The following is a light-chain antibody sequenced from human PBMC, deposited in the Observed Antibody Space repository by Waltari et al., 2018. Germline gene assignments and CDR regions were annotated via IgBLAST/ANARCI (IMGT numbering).Light chain of an antibody. J-gene: IGKJ4*01. V-gene: IGKV3-20*01. CDR2: GAS. Sequence: ETVLTQSPGTLSLSPGERASLSCRASQSVDGSYLAWYQQKPGQAPRLLIYGASSRATGIPDRFSGSGSGTDFTLTMSRLEPEDFAVYYCQQYGRSPLTFGGGTKVEMK. CDR1: QSVDGSY. CDR3: QQYGRSPLT.